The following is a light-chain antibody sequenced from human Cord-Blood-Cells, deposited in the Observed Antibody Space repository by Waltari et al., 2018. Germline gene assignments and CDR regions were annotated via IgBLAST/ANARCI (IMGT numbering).Light chain of an antibody. CDR3: SSYAGSNNYV. Sequence: QSALTQPPSASGSPGQSVTISCTGTSSDVGGYNYVSWYQQHPGKAPKLMIYEVSTRPSGVPDRVSGSKSGNTASLTVSGLQAEDEADYYCSSYAGSNNYVFGTGTKVTVL. J-gene: IGLJ1*01. CDR2: EVS. CDR1: SSDVGGYNY. V-gene: IGLV2-8*01.